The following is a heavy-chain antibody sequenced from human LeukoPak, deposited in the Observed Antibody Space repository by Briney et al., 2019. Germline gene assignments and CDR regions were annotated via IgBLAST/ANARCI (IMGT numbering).Heavy chain of an antibody. CDR3: ARDDATVTTGWFDP. Sequence: PSETLSLTCTVSGGSISSYYWSWIRQPAGKGLEWIGRIYTSGSTNYNPSLKSRVTMSVDTSKNQFSLKLSSVTAADTAVYYCARDDATVTTGWFDPWGQGTLVTVSS. D-gene: IGHD4-11*01. CDR1: GGSISSYY. CDR2: IYTSGST. V-gene: IGHV4-4*07. J-gene: IGHJ5*02.